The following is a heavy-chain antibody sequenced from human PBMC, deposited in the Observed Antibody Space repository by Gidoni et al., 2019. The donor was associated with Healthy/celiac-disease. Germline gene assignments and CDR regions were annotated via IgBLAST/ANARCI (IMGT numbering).Heavy chain of an antibody. CDR2: MNPNSGNT. Sequence: QAQLVPSGAAVTKPGASVKVSCKASGYTFTSYDITWVRQATGQGLEWMGWMNPNSGNTGYAQKFQGRVTMTRNTSISTAYMELSSLRSEDTAVYYCARTPILAARLYGQHWFDPWGQGTLVTVSS. D-gene: IGHD6-6*01. CDR3: ARTPILAARLYGQHWFDP. V-gene: IGHV1-8*01. J-gene: IGHJ5*02. CDR1: GYTFTSYD.